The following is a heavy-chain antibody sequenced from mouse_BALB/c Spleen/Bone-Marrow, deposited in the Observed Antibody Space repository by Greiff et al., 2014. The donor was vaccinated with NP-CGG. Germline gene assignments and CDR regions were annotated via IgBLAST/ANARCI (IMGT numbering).Heavy chain of an antibody. V-gene: IGHV5-6-3*01. D-gene: IGHD3-3*01. Sequence: EVQLQQSGGGLVQPGGSLKLSCAASGFTFSGYGMSWVRQTPDKGLELVATISGGGSSTYYPDSVKGRFTISRDNARNTLYLQMSSLKSEDTAMYYCARGRDWFDYWGQGTTLTVSS. J-gene: IGHJ2*01. CDR3: ARGRDWFDY. CDR1: GFTFSGYG. CDR2: ISGGGSST.